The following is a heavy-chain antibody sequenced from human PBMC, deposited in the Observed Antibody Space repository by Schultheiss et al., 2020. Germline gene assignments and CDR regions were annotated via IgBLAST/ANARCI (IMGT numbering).Heavy chain of an antibody. CDR2: ITYSSGFT. V-gene: IGHV3-21*01. CDR1: GFSFSMSN. CDR3: ARPYSGSSRGFDY. J-gene: IGHJ4*02. Sequence: GASLKISCAASGFSFSMSNMQWVRQAPGKGLEWLSSITYSSGFTYYADSVKGRFTISRDNAKNSLYLQMNSLRAEDTAVYYCARPYSGSSRGFDYWGQGTLVTVSS. D-gene: IGHD1-26*01.